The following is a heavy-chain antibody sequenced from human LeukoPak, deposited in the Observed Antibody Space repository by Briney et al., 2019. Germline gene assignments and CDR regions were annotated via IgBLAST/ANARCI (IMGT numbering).Heavy chain of an antibody. CDR1: GYTFTSYA. J-gene: IGHJ5*02. V-gene: IGHV7-4-1*02. Sequence: VASVKVSCKASGYTFTSYAMNWVRQAPGQGLEWMGWINTNTGNPTYAQGFTGRFVFSLDTSVSTAYLQISSLKAEDTAVYYCARSLQLWDGPNWFDPWGQGTLVTVSS. CDR3: ARSLQLWDGPNWFDP. D-gene: IGHD5-18*01. CDR2: INTNTGNP.